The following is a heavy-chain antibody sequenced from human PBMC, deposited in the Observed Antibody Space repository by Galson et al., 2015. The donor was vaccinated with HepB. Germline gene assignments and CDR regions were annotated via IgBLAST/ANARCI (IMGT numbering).Heavy chain of an antibody. Sequence: SVKVSCKASGYTFTSYAMNWVRQAPGQGLEWMGWINTNTGKPTYAQGFTGRFDFSFDTSVSTAYHQISCLKAEDTAVYYCARTGYSSHKDYWGQGTLATAS. V-gene: IGHV7-4-1*02. D-gene: IGHD6-13*01. CDR3: ARTGYSSHKDY. CDR1: GYTFTSYA. CDR2: INTNTGKP. J-gene: IGHJ4*02.